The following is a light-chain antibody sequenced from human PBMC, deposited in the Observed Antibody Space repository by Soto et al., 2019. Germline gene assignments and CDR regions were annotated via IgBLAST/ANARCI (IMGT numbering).Light chain of an antibody. V-gene: IGKV1-12*01. CDR1: QGISSC. Sequence: DIQLTQSPSSVSLSLGDRATISCRASQGISSCLAWYQQKPGKAPRLLIYAASSLQTGVPSRFSGSGSGTDFTPTISSLQPDDVAAYYCQQANSFPRTFGQGTKVEIK. J-gene: IGKJ1*01. CDR3: QQANSFPRT. CDR2: AAS.